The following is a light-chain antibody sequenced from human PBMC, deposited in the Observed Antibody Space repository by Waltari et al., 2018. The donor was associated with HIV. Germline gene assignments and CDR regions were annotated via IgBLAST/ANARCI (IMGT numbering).Light chain of an antibody. CDR2: RNN. Sequence: QSVLTQPPSASGAPGQRVTMSCSGSSPTIGGTSVSWYQHLPGSAPKLLISRNNNRPSGVPDRFSGSKSGTSASLAISGLRSEDEADYYCAAWDDSLSGVLFGGGTKLTVL. V-gene: IGLV1-47*01. J-gene: IGLJ3*02. CDR3: AAWDDSLSGVL. CDR1: SPTIGGTS.